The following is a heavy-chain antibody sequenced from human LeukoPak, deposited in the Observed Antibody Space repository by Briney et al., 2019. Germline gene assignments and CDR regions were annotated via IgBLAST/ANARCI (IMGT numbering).Heavy chain of an antibody. CDR3: ARGTYDSSRYYYFDY. CDR2: IYPDGST. Sequence: PSETLSLTCTVSGGSISSGGYAWNWIRRPPVKGLEWIGCIYPDGSTYYNPSLTSRVTMSVDRSKNQFSLKLSSVTAADTAVYFCARGTYDSSRYYYFDYWGQGTLVTVSS. V-gene: IGHV4-30-2*01. D-gene: IGHD3-22*01. J-gene: IGHJ4*02. CDR1: GGSISSGGYA.